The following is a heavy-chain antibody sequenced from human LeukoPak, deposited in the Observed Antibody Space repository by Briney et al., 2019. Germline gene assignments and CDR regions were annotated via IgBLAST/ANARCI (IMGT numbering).Heavy chain of an antibody. CDR1: GFTVSSNY. CDR3: ARGPYSSSWYTAEVAYFDY. V-gene: IGHV3-53*01. J-gene: IGHJ4*02. CDR2: IYSDGST. D-gene: IGHD6-13*01. Sequence: GGSLRLSCAASGFTVSSNYMSWVRQAPGKGLEWVSVIYSDGSTYYADSVKGRFTISRDNSKNTLYLQMNSLRAEDTAVYYCARGPYSSSWYTAEVAYFDYWGQGTLVTVSS.